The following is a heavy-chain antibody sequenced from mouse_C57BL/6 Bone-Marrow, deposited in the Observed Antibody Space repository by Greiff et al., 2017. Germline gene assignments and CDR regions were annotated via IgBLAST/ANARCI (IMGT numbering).Heavy chain of an antibody. CDR3: ATHYYYGSSYEDY. CDR2: INPGSGGT. D-gene: IGHD1-1*01. V-gene: IGHV1-54*01. CDR1: GYAFTNYL. Sequence: QVQLQQSGAELVRPGTSVKVSCKASGYAFTNYLIEWVKQRPGQGLEWIGVINPGSGGTNYNEKFKGKATLTADKSSSTAYMQLSSLTSEDSAVYCCATHYYYGSSYEDYWGQGTTRTVSS. J-gene: IGHJ2*01.